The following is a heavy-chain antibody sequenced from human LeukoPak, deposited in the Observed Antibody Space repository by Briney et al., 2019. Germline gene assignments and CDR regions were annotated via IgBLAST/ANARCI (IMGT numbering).Heavy chain of an antibody. CDR3: ARGQYDILTGLPLPDY. CDR2: IYYSGST. CDR1: GGSISSSSYY. V-gene: IGHV4-39*07. D-gene: IGHD3-9*01. J-gene: IGHJ4*02. Sequence: PSETLSLTCTVSGGSISSSSYYWGWIRQPPGKGLEWIGSIYYSGSTYYNPSLKSRVTISVDTSKNQFSLKLSSVTAADTAVYYCARGQYDILTGLPLPDYWGQGTLVTVSS.